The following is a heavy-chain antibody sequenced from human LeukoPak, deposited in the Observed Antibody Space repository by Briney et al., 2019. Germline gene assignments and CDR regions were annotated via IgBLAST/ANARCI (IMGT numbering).Heavy chain of an antibody. CDR1: GFTFRSYS. Sequence: GGSLRLSCAASGFTFRSYSMNWVRQAPGKGLEGVSYVSKSSDTIKYADSVKGRFTISRDNAKNSLYLQRNSLRDEDTAVYYCARDLDRRGYSYGFFDYWGQGTLVTVSS. J-gene: IGHJ4*02. V-gene: IGHV3-48*02. CDR3: ARDLDRRGYSYGFFDY. D-gene: IGHD5-18*01. CDR2: VSKSSDTI.